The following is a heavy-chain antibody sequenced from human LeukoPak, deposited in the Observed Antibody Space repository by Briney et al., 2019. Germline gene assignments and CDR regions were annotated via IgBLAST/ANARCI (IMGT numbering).Heavy chain of an antibody. V-gene: IGHV6-1*01. CDR2: TYYRSKWYN. D-gene: IGHD1-26*01. CDR3: ARGKWELLSHYWCFDL. Sequence: SQTLSLTCAISGDSVSSNSAAWNWIRQSPSRGLEWLGRTYYRSKWYNDYAVSVKSRITINPDTSKNQFSLQLNSVTPEDTAVYYYARGKWELLSHYWCFDLWGRGTLVTVPS. CDR1: GDSVSSNSAA. J-gene: IGHJ2*01.